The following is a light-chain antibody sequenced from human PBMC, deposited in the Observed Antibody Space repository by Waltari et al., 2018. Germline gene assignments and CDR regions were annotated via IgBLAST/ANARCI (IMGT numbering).Light chain of an antibody. Sequence: DIQMTQSPSTLSASLGDRVTITCRASQRIRDWLAWYQQKPGKAPKLLIHRSSTLASGVPSRFSDSGSGTEFTLTISGLQPDDFATYYCQQYDNYFYTFGQGTKLEI. CDR2: RSS. CDR3: QQYDNYFYT. J-gene: IGKJ2*01. V-gene: IGKV1-5*03. CDR1: QRIRDW.